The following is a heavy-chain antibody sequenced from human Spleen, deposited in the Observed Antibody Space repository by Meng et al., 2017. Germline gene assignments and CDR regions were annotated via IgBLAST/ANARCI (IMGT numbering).Heavy chain of an antibody. CDR2: FSDSGFST. J-gene: IGHJ3*02. V-gene: IGHV3-23*01. D-gene: IGHD6-19*01. Sequence: GESLKISCAASGFTFRSYVMSWVRQAPGKGLEWVSAFSDSGFSTYYADSVKGRFTISRDDSKNTAYLQMNNLKTEDTAVYYCTIYTSGHIWGQGTTVTVSS. CDR3: TIYTSGHI. CDR1: GFTFRSYV.